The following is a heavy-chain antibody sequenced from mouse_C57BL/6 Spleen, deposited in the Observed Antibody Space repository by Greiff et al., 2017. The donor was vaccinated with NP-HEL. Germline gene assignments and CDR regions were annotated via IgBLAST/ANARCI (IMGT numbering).Heavy chain of an antibody. J-gene: IGHJ3*01. CDR2: IYPGSGST. V-gene: IGHV1-55*01. CDR1: GYTFTSYW. D-gene: IGHD2-1*01. Sequence: QVQLQQPGAELVKPGASVKMSCKASGYTFTSYWITWVKQRPGQGLEWIGDIYPGSGSTNYNEKFKSKATLTVDTSSSTAYMQLSSLTSEDSAVYYCARSGDYYYGNFWFAYWGQGTLVTVSA. CDR3: ARSGDYYYGNFWFAY.